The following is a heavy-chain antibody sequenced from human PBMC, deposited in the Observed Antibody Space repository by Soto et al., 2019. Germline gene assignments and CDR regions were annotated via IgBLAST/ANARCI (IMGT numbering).Heavy chain of an antibody. J-gene: IGHJ6*02. D-gene: IGHD3-16*01. CDR2: INPNSGGT. CDR3: ARDRPYYHYHYRLAV. Sequence: GASVKVSCKASGYTFTGYYMHWVRQAPGQGLEWMGWINPNSGGTNYAQKFQGWVTMTRDTSISTAYMELSRLRSDDTAVYYCARDRPYYHYHYRLAVPAQRTTVTVSS. V-gene: IGHV1-2*04. CDR1: GYTFTGYY.